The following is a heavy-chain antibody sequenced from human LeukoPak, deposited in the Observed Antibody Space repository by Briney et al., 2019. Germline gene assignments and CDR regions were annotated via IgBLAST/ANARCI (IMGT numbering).Heavy chain of an antibody. Sequence: GASVKVSCRASGYTFTGYYMHWMRQAPGQGLELMGVINPSTGGTNYAQKFQGRVTMTRDTSITTAYMELTSLRSDDTAVYYCARDPAISYESDYYFDNWGQGTLVTVSS. CDR2: INPSTGGT. J-gene: IGHJ4*02. CDR1: GYTFTGYY. V-gene: IGHV1-2*02. D-gene: IGHD3-22*01. CDR3: ARDPAISYESDYYFDN.